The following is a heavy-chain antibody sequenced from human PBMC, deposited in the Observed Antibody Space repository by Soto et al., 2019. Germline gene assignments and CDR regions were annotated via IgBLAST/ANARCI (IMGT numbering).Heavy chain of an antibody. CDR2: MNPNSGNT. CDR1: GYTFTSYD. V-gene: IGHV1-8*01. D-gene: IGHD1-1*01. Sequence: ASVKVSCKASGYTFTSYDINWVRQATGQGLEWMGWMNPNSGNTGYAQKFQGRVTMTEDTSTDTAYMELSSLRSEDTAVYYCATGSELERPDAFDIWGQGTMVTVSS. CDR3: ATGSELERPDAFDI. J-gene: IGHJ3*02.